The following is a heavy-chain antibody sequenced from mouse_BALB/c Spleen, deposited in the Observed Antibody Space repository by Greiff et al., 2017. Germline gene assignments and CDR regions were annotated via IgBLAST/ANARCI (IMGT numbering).Heavy chain of an antibody. V-gene: IGHV14-3*02. CDR1: GFNIQDTY. CDR2: IDPANGNT. Sequence: EVQLQQSGAELVKPGASVKFSCTASGFNIQDTYMPWVKQRPEQGLEWIGRIDPANGNTKYDPNFQGKATITADTSSNTAYLQLSSLTSEDTAVYYCAREGYYGSSFAYWGQGTLVTVSA. CDR3: AREGYYGSSFAY. D-gene: IGHD1-1*01. J-gene: IGHJ3*01.